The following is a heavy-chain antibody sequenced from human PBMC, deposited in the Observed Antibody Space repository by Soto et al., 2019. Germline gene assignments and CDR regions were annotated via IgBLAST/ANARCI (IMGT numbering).Heavy chain of an antibody. Sequence: ASVKVSCKASGYTFNTYAITWVRQAPGQGLEWMGWISPNNGRPRYTQSLQDRPTMTTDTSANTAYMELRSLKSDDTAIYYCARGFLPGFPDYWGQGTLVTVSS. J-gene: IGHJ4*02. CDR3: ARGFLPGFPDY. V-gene: IGHV1-18*01. CDR2: ISPNNGRP. CDR1: GYTFNTYA. D-gene: IGHD1-1*01.